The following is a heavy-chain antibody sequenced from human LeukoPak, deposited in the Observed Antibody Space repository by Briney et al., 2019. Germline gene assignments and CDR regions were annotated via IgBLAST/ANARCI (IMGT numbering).Heavy chain of an antibody. V-gene: IGHV1-18*01. J-gene: IGHJ4*02. D-gene: IGHD3-10*01. CDR3: ARDLDGSGSYYTGY. Sequence: GASVKVSCKASGYTFTSCGISWVRQAPGQGLEWMGWISAYNGNTNYAQKLQGRVTMTTDTSTSTAYMELRTLRPGDTAVYYCARDLDGSGSYYTGYWGQGTQVTVSS. CDR1: GYTFTSCG. CDR2: ISAYNGNT.